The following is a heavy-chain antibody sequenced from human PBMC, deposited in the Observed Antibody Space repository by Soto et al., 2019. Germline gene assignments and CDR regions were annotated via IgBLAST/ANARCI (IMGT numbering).Heavy chain of an antibody. V-gene: IGHV4-59*01. J-gene: IGHJ6*02. Sequence: PSETLSLTCTVSRVSMLSDYWSWIRHSPGKGLEWIGYIYYSGSTNYNPSLKSRVTMSVDTPKNQFSLKLSSVTAADTAVYYCARRGYGPGFPYYYGMDVWGQGTTVT. CDR2: IYYSGST. CDR3: ARRGYGPGFPYYYGMDV. D-gene: IGHD3-10*01. CDR1: RVSMLSDY.